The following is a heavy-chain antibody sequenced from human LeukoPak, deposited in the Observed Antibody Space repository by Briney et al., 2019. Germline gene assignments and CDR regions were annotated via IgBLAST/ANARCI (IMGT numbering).Heavy chain of an antibody. CDR1: GGTFSSYA. J-gene: IGHJ4*02. Sequence: SVKVSCKASGGTFSSYAISWVRQAPGQGLEWMGRIITILGIANYAQKFQGRVTITADKSTSTAYMELSSLRSEDTAVYYCARVPRGDYYDSSGYSVYWGQGTLVTVSS. V-gene: IGHV1-69*04. D-gene: IGHD3-22*01. CDR2: IITILGIA. CDR3: ARVPRGDYYDSSGYSVY.